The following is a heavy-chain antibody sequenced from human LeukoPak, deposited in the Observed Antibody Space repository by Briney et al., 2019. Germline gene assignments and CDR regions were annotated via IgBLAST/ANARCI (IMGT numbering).Heavy chain of an antibody. J-gene: IGHJ3*01. Sequence: SETLSLTCTVSGGSISSSSYYWGWIRQPPGKGLEWIGNSYSSGSASYNPSLKSRVTISVDTSKTQFSLKLTSVTAADTAVYYCARRYFVVLPAAVLDAFDVWGQGTVVTVSS. CDR2: SYSSGSA. CDR1: GGSISSSSYY. V-gene: IGHV4-39*01. D-gene: IGHD2-2*01. CDR3: ARRYFVVLPAAVLDAFDV.